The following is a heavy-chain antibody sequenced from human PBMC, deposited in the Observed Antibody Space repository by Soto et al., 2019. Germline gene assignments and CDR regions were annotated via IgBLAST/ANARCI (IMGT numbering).Heavy chain of an antibody. Sequence: GESLKISCKGSGYSFPSYWIGWVRQMPGKGLEWMGIIYPGDSDTRYSPSFQGQVTISADKSISTAYLQWSSLKASDTAMYYCARQLVVVVAATRYYYGMDVWGQGTTVTVSS. CDR1: GYSFPSYW. CDR3: ARQLVVVVAATRYYYGMDV. D-gene: IGHD2-15*01. J-gene: IGHJ6*02. V-gene: IGHV5-51*01. CDR2: IYPGDSDT.